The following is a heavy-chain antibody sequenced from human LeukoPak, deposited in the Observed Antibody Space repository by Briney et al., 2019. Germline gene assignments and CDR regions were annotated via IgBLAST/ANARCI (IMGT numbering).Heavy chain of an antibody. J-gene: IGHJ4*02. CDR3: ARDLEVPTNWLTGYYFDF. Sequence: GASVKVSCKASGYTFTGYYINWMRQAAGQGLEWMGWMNPLNGGTHYKQKFQGRVTMTRDTSISTAYMELSSLRSDDTAVYYCARDLEVPTNWLTGYYFDFWGQGTLVTVSS. CDR2: MNPLNGGT. CDR1: GYTFTGYY. V-gene: IGHV1-2*02. D-gene: IGHD3-9*01.